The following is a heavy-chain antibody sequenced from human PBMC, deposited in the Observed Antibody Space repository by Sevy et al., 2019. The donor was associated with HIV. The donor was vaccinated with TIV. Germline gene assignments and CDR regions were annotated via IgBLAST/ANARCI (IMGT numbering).Heavy chain of an antibody. CDR2: ISYDGSNK. J-gene: IGHJ6*03. CDR1: GFTFSSYG. Sequence: GGSLRLSCAASGFTFSSYGMHWVRQAPGKGLEWVAVISYDGSNKYYADSVKGRFTISRDNSKNTLYLQMNSLRAEDTAVYYCAKDQGMVRGGYYMDVWGKGTTVTVSS. V-gene: IGHV3-30*18. D-gene: IGHD3-10*01. CDR3: AKDQGMVRGGYYMDV.